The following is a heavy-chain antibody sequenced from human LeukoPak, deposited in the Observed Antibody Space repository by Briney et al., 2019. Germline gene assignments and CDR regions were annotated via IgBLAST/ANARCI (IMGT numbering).Heavy chain of an antibody. CDR2: ISAYNGNT. CDR1: GYTFTSYG. D-gene: IGHD3-16*01. J-gene: IGHJ4*02. CDR3: ARSGVKGVWRSLFDY. Sequence: GESLKISCKASGYTFTSYGISWVRQAPGQGLEWMGWISAYNGNTNYAQKLQGRVTMTTDTSTSTAYMELRSLRSDDTAVYYCARSGVKGVWRSLFDYWGQGTLVTVSS. V-gene: IGHV1-18*01.